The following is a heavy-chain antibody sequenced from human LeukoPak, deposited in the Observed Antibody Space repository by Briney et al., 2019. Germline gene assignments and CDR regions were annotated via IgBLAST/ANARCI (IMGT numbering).Heavy chain of an antibody. V-gene: IGHV3-23*01. Sequence: RPGGSLRLSCAASGFTFSSYAMSWVRQAPGKGLEWVSAISGSGGSTYYADSVKGRFTISRDNSKNTLYLQMNSLRAEDTAVYYCARGGRTYYYGSGTNPQDYWGQGTLVTVSS. D-gene: IGHD3-10*01. CDR2: ISGSGGST. CDR3: ARGGRTYYYGSGTNPQDY. CDR1: GFTFSSYA. J-gene: IGHJ4*02.